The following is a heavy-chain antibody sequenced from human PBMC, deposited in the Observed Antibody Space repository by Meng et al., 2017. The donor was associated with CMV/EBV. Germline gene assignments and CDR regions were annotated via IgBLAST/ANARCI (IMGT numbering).Heavy chain of an antibody. CDR3: ARDDGSGRLNVDY. V-gene: IGHV1-18*01. CDR2: LSAYPANT. D-gene: IGHD3-3*01. Sequence: VLLVPSLAVLLQPGASATVSVPSPGYPFPSDAIPCVRQPPRRSLYWMRWLSAYPANTNYAHNRQDSVSMTTDTSTSTVYMELSSLRSDDRAGYYRARDDGSGRLNVDYWGQGTLVTVSS. CDR1: GYPFPSDA. J-gene: IGHJ4*02.